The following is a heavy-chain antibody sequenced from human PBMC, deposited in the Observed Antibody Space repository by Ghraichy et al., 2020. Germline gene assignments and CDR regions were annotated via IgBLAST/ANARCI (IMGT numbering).Heavy chain of an antibody. J-gene: IGHJ3*01. Sequence: SVKVSCKASGGTFSSYAISWVRQAPGQGLEWMGGIIPIFGTANYAQKFRGRVTITTDESTSTAYMELSSLRSEDTAVYYCARVPPVLPGAGVGLMLFDFWGQGAMVTVSS. CDR1: GGTFSSYA. CDR2: IIPIFGTA. D-gene: IGHD3-10*01. CDR3: ARVPPVLPGAGVGLMLFDF. V-gene: IGHV1-69*05.